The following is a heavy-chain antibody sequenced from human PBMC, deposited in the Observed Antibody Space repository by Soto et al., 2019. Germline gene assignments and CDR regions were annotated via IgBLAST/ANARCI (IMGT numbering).Heavy chain of an antibody. J-gene: IGHJ5*02. CDR3: ARIKGDYEGNWFDP. Sequence: SVKVSCKASGGTLNNYAISWVRQAPGQGLEWMGGIMPIFDTTNYAQKFQGRVKITADESTSTVYMELGSLRSEDTAVYYCARIKGDYEGNWFDPWGQGTLVTVSS. V-gene: IGHV1-69*13. CDR2: IMPIFDTT. D-gene: IGHD4-17*01. CDR1: GGTLNNYA.